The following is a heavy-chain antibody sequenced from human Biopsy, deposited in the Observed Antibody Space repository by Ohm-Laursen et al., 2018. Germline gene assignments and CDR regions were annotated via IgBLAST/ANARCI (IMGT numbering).Heavy chain of an antibody. J-gene: IGHJ6*02. V-gene: IGHV4-59*08. CDR3: ARLWGGYHFHGMDV. CDR2: IYYSGST. CDR1: GGSISSYY. D-gene: IGHD7-27*01. Sequence: TLSLTCTVSGGSISSYYWSWIRQPPGKGLECIGYIYYSGSTNYSPSLKSRVTMSVDTSKNQFSLKLGSVTAADTAVYYCARLWGGYHFHGMDVWGQGTTVTVSS.